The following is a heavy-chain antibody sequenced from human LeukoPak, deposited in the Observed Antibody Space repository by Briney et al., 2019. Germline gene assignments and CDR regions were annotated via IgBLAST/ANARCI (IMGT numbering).Heavy chain of an antibody. V-gene: IGHV3-48*01. CDR3: ARDPPDYQWVSSI. CDR1: GFTFSSYS. CDR2: ISSSSSTI. J-gene: IGHJ3*02. D-gene: IGHD1-26*01. Sequence: GGSLRLSCAASGFTFSSYSMNWVRQAPGKGLEWVSYISSSSSTIYYADSVKGRFTISRDNAKNSLYLQMNSLRAEDTAVYYCARDPPDYQWVSSIWGQGTMVTVSS.